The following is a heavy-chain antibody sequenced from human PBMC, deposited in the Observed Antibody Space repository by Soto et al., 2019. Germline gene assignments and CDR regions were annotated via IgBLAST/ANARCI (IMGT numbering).Heavy chain of an antibody. CDR2: IYYSGST. D-gene: IGHD6-13*01. Sequence: SETLSLTCTVSGGSISSYYWSWIRQPPGKGLEWIGYIYYSGSTNYNPSLKSRVTISVDTSKNQFSLKLSSVTAADTAVYYCARLRSAAGLGNWFDPWGQGTLVTVSS. J-gene: IGHJ5*02. V-gene: IGHV4-59*08. CDR1: GGSISSYY. CDR3: ARLRSAAGLGNWFDP.